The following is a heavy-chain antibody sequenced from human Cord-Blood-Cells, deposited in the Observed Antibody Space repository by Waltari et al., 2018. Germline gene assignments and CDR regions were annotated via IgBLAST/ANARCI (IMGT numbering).Heavy chain of an antibody. V-gene: IGHV3-48*03. CDR2: ISSSGSTI. J-gene: IGHJ6*02. D-gene: IGHD3-10*01. CDR1: GFTFRSYE. Sequence: EVQLVESGGGLVQPGGSLRLSCAASGFTFRSYEMNWVRQAPGKGLEWVSYISSSGSTIYYADSVKGRFTISRDNAKNSLYLQMNSLRAEDTAVYYCARVSTMVQGVSFDYYGMDVWGQGTTVTVSS. CDR3: ARVSTMVQGVSFDYYGMDV.